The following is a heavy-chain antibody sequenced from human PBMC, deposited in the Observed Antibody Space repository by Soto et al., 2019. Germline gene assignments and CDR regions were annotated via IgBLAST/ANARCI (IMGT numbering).Heavy chain of an antibody. V-gene: IGHV1-69*13. J-gene: IGHJ5*02. Sequence: GASVKVSCKASGCTFSSYAISCVRQAPGQGLEWMGGIIPIFGTANYAQKFQGRVTITADGSTSTAYMELSSLRSEDTAVYYCARGFVLTVENWFDPWGQGTLVTVSS. CDR1: GCTFSSYA. CDR3: ARGFVLTVENWFDP. D-gene: IGHD3-10*01. CDR2: IIPIFGTA.